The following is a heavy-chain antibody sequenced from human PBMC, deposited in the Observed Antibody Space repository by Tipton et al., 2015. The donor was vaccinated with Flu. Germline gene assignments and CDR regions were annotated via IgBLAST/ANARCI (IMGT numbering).Heavy chain of an antibody. CDR3: ATDRVNWNYEYYYLGMDV. CDR2: ISGSGGRT. CDR1: GFTFSSYA. J-gene: IGHJ6*02. D-gene: IGHD1-7*01. Sequence: QLVQSGGGLVQRGGSLRLSCAASGFTFSSYAMSWVRQAPGKGLEWVSGISGSGGRTKYADSVKGRFTISRDNSKNTLYLQMNSLRDEDTAVYYCATDRVNWNYEYYYLGMDVWGQGTTVTVSS. V-gene: IGHV3-23*04.